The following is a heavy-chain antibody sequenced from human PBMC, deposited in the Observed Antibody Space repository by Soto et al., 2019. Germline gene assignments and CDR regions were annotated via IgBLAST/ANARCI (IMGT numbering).Heavy chain of an antibody. D-gene: IGHD5-12*01. V-gene: IGHV1-8*01. J-gene: IGHJ4*02. Sequence: QVQLVQSGAEVKKPGASVKVSCKTSGYTFTNYDINWVRQATGQGPEWVGWMNPYSGNTGYAQKFQGRVTMTRYTSINTAYMELSSLRSEDTAVYYCARIGRATAPHWGQGTLVTVSS. CDR2: MNPYSGNT. CDR3: ARIGRATAPH. CDR1: GYTFTNYD.